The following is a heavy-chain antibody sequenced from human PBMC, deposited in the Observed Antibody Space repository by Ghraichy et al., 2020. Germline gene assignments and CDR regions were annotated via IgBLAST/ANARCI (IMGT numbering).Heavy chain of an antibody. CDR2: IYPGDSDT. Sequence: GESLNISCKGSGYSFTSYWIGWVRQMPGKGLEWMGIIYPGDSDTRYSPSFQGQVTISADKSISTAYLQWSSLKASDTAMYYCARHRGGGTQGHYYYGMDVWGQGTTVTVSS. CDR1: GYSFTSYW. J-gene: IGHJ6*02. D-gene: IGHD3-10*01. V-gene: IGHV5-51*01. CDR3: ARHRGGGTQGHYYYGMDV.